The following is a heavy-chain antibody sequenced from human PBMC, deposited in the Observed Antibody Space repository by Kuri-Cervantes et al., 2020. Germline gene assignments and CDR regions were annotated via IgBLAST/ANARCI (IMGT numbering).Heavy chain of an antibody. CDR2: ISSSSTI. J-gene: IGHJ4*02. CDR3: AKEGARGCDY. CDR1: GFTFTSNS. D-gene: IGHD3-16*01. Sequence: GESLKISCAASGFTFTSNSMNWVRQAPGKGLEWVSYISSSSTIYYADSVKGRFTISRDNAKNALYLQMNSLRAEDTAVYYCAKEGARGCDYWGQGTLVTVSS. V-gene: IGHV3-48*01.